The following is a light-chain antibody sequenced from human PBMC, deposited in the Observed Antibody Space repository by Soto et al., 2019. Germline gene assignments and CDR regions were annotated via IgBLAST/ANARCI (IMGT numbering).Light chain of an antibody. V-gene: IGKV3-11*01. CDR1: QSVSSN. CDR2: DAY. Sequence: EIVMTQSPATLSVSPGERATLSCRASQSVSSNLAWYQQKPGQAPRLLIYDAYTRATGVGARFTGSGSATEFSFNITSLEAEDFAVYYCQQRGKWPSTFGPGTKVE. CDR3: QQRGKWPST. J-gene: IGKJ2*02.